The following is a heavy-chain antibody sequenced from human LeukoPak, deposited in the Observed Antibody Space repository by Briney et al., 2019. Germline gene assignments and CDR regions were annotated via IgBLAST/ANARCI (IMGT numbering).Heavy chain of an antibody. D-gene: IGHD3-22*01. CDR3: AKDQLVGLGITMIVVVIRY. V-gene: IGHV1-18*01. J-gene: IGHJ4*02. CDR1: GYTFTTYG. Sequence: ASVKVSCKASGYTFTTYGISWVRQAPGQGLEWMGWISAYNGNTNYAQKLQGRVTMTTDTSTSTAYMELKSLRAEDTAVYYCAKDQLVGLGITMIVVVIRYWGQGTLVTVSS. CDR2: ISAYNGNT.